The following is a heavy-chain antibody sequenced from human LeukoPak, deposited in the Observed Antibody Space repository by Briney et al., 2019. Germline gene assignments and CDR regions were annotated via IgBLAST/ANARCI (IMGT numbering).Heavy chain of an antibody. J-gene: IGHJ3*02. Sequence: GGSLRLSCAASGFTFSNYEMNWVRQAPGKGLVWVSRINSDGSSTSYADSVKGRFTISRDNAKNTLYLQMNSLRAEDTAVYYCAREIDYYDSSGYFDIWGQGTMVTVSS. V-gene: IGHV3-74*01. CDR3: AREIDYYDSSGYFDI. CDR2: INSDGSST. D-gene: IGHD3-22*01. CDR1: GFTFSNYE.